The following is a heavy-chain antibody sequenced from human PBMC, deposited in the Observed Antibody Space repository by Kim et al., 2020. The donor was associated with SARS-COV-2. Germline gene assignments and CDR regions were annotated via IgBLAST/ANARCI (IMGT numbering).Heavy chain of an antibody. CDR3: ARTYYFGSGSYYKPYYYYYDMDL. Sequence: SETLSLTCTVSGGSIRSYYWSWIRQPPGKGLEWIGYIYYSGSTNYNPSLKSRVTISVDTSKNQFSLKLSSVTAADTAMYFCARTYYFGSGSYYKPYYYYYDMDLWGQGTPVTLS. D-gene: IGHD3-10*01. CDR1: GGSIRSYY. CDR2: IYYSGST. V-gene: IGHV4-59*01. J-gene: IGHJ6*02.